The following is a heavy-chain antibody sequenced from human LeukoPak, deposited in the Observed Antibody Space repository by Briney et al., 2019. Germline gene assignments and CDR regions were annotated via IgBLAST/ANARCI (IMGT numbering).Heavy chain of an antibody. CDR2: IRSDGSSK. J-gene: IGHJ4*02. D-gene: IGHD4-17*01. V-gene: IGHV3-30*02. Sequence: PGGSLRLSCAASGLSFSNFGLHWVRQAPGKGLEWVALIRSDGSSKNYADSVKGRFTISRDASKNTVFLQMNSLRADDTAVYFCAKWSGDFPSYYLDYWGQGTLVTVSS. CDR1: GLSFSNFG. CDR3: AKWSGDFPSYYLDY.